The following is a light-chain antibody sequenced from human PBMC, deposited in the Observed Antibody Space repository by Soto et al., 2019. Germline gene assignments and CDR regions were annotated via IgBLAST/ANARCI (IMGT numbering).Light chain of an antibody. J-gene: IGKJ4*01. CDR1: QSVSSSY. V-gene: IGKV3-20*01. CDR3: QQYQSLT. Sequence: EIVFNQSPSTLSLYTGERAALSCGASQSVSSSYLAWYQQKPGQAPRLLIHGASSRVTGIPDRFSGSGSGTDFTLTITRLEPEDFAVYYCQQYQSLTFGGGTKVDIK. CDR2: GAS.